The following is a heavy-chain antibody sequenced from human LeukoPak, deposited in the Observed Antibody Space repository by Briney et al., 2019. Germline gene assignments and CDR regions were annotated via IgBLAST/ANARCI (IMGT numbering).Heavy chain of an antibody. V-gene: IGHV3-15*01. D-gene: IGHD3-22*01. Sequence: PGGSLRLSCAASGFTFSSYSMNWVRQAPGKGLEWVGRIKSKTDGGTTDYAAPVKGRFTISRDDSKNTLYLQMNSLKTEDTVVYYCTTGDSIVGPQTYYFDYWGQGTLVTVSS. CDR3: TTGDSIVGPQTYYFDY. CDR1: GFTFSSYS. J-gene: IGHJ4*02. CDR2: IKSKTDGGTT.